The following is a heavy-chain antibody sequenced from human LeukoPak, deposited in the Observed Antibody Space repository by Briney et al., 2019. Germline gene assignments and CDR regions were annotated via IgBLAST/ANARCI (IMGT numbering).Heavy chain of an antibody. CDR2: MSFDGSQ. J-gene: IGHJ3*02. CDR3: AREGHTSGFCGAFDI. Sequence: GGSLSLSCALSGRPFSSSIMHWVHQAPGKGLEWVAGMSFDGSQYYVESVKGRFTISRDNSGNTVYLHMTSLRPEDTAVYFCAREGHTSGFCGAFDIWGQGTTVTISS. D-gene: IGHD5-12*01. V-gene: IGHV3-30*03. CDR1: GRPFSSSI.